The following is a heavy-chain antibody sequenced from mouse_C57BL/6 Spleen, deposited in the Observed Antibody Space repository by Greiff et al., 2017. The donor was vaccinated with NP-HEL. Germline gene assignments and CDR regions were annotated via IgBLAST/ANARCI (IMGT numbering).Heavy chain of an antibody. Sequence: VQLQQSGAELVRPGASVTLSCKASGYTFTDYEMHWVKQTPVHGLEWIGAIDPETGGTAYNQKFKGKAILTADKSSSTAYMELRSLTSEDSAVYYCTRYSNYDWYFDVWGTGTTVTVSS. CDR2: IDPETGGT. D-gene: IGHD2-5*01. CDR1: GYTFTDYE. J-gene: IGHJ1*03. V-gene: IGHV1-15*01. CDR3: TRYSNYDWYFDV.